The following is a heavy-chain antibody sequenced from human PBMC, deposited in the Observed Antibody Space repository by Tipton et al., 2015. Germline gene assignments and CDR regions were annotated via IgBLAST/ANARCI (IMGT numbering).Heavy chain of an antibody. V-gene: IGHV3-11*01. CDR2: ISTNSRTI. Sequence: SPRLSCAASGFIFTDYYMSWLRQAPGKGLEWLSYISTNSRTIYYIDSVKGRFTISRDNAKNSLYLQMNSLRAEDSAVYYCAPTYDNSGYFPYYFESWGRGTLVTVSS. CDR1: GFIFTDYY. J-gene: IGHJ4*02. CDR3: APTYDNSGYFPYYFES. D-gene: IGHD3-22*01.